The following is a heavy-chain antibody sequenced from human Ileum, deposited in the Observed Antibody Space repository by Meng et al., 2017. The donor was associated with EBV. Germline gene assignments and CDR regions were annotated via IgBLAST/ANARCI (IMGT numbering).Heavy chain of an antibody. D-gene: IGHD5-18*01. V-gene: IGHV4-4*02. Sequence: LVQGFGPRLVEPSGTLSLTCSGSGSHITESNSVRWFRQPPGKGLEWIGEIYHSGGTNYNPSLKSRVTISVDKSKNQISLKLNSVTAADTAVYYCARWAFIYSYGFDHWGQGTLVTVSS. J-gene: IGHJ4*02. CDR1: GSHITESNS. CDR3: ARWAFIYSYGFDH. CDR2: IYHSGGT.